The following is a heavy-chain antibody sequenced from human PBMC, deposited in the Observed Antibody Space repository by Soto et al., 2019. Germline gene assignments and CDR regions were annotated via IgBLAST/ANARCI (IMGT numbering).Heavy chain of an antibody. V-gene: IGHV4-30-4*01. CDR3: AREAGWFGEFDYSYDGMDG. CDR2: IFYSGTT. J-gene: IGHJ6*02. Sequence: QVQLQESGPGLVKPSQTLSLTCSVSGDSISSGNYYWTWIRQPPGKGLEWIGYIFYSGTTSYNPCLVSRSTITIDPSKNNISLTLSTVTAADTDVYYWAREAGWFGEFDYSYDGMDGWGQGTTVTVSS. D-gene: IGHD3-10*01. CDR1: GDSISSGNYY.